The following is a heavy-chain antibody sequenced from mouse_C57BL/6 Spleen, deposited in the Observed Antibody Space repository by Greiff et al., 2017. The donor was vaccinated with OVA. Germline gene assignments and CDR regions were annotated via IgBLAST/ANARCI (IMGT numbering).Heavy chain of an antibody. V-gene: IGHV5-6*02. Sequence: EVKLEESGGDLVKPGGSLKLSCAASGFTFSSYGMSWVRQTPDKRLEWVATISSGGSYTYYPDSVKGRFTISRDNAKNTLYLQMSSLKSEDTAMYYCARRGTGDWGQGTLVTVSA. J-gene: IGHJ3*01. CDR1: GFTFSSYG. CDR2: ISSGGSYT. CDR3: ARRGTGD.